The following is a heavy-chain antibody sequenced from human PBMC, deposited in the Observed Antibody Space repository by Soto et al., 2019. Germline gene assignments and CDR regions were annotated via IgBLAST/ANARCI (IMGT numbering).Heavy chain of an antibody. D-gene: IGHD6-19*01. CDR1: GFTFGSYW. Sequence: EVQLVESGGGSVQPGGSLRLSCAASGFTFGSYWMNWVRQVPGKGLVWVSRLNSDGSTTAYADSVKGRFTISRDNVKNTMDLQMNHLRIEDTAVEYCSRDGKGVAVKVDSWGQGTLGTVSS. CDR2: LNSDGSTT. J-gene: IGHJ4*02. V-gene: IGHV3-74*01. CDR3: SRDGKGVAVKVDS.